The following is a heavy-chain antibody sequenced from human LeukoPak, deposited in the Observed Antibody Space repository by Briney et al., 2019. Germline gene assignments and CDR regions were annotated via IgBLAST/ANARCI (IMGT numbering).Heavy chain of an antibody. Sequence: SETLSLTCSVSGGSITSSSYYWGWIRQPPEKGLEWIGSIYYTGGTYYSPSLKSRVTMSVDTSKNQFSLNLSSVTAADTAVYYCARDPMVRGVMGYWGQGTLVTVSS. CDR3: ARDPMVRGVMGY. CDR2: IYYTGGT. CDR1: GGSITSSSYY. D-gene: IGHD3-10*01. V-gene: IGHV4-39*02. J-gene: IGHJ4*02.